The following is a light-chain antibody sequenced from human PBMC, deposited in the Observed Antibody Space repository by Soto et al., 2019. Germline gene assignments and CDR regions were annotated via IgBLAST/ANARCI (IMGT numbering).Light chain of an antibody. CDR1: SSDVGGYNY. CDR3: RSYTSSSTWV. V-gene: IGLV2-14*01. CDR2: DVS. Sequence: QSALTQPASVSGSPGQSITISCTGTSSDVGGYNYVSWYQQHPGKAPKLMIYDVSNRPSGVSNRFSGSKSGNTASPTISGLQAEDEDYYYCRSYTSSSTWVFGGGTKLTVL. J-gene: IGLJ3*02.